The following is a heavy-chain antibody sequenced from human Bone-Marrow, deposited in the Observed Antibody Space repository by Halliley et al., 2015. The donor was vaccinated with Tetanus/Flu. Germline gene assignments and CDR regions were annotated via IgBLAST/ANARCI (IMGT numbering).Heavy chain of an antibody. V-gene: IGHV3-74*01. CDR3: ARVLDTSILSYYYGLDV. J-gene: IGHJ6*02. CDR2: INPDGSST. D-gene: IGHD3-3*01. Sequence: INPDGSSTTYADSVKGRFPISRDNAKNTLYLQMNSLRAEDAAVYYCARVLDTSILSYYYGLDVWGQGTTVIVSS.